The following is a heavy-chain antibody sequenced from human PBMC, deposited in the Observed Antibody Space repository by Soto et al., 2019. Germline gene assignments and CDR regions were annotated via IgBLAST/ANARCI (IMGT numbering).Heavy chain of an antibody. V-gene: IGHV4-59*01. J-gene: IGHJ4*02. CDR3: ARAGCSGGSCHHDFDY. D-gene: IGHD2-15*01. Sequence: SETLSLTCTVSGGSISSYYWSWIRQPPGKGLEWIGYIYYSGSTNYNPSLKSRVTISVDTSKNQFSLKLSSVTAADTAVYYCARAGCSGGSCHHDFDYWGQGTLVTVSS. CDR1: GGSISSYY. CDR2: IYYSGST.